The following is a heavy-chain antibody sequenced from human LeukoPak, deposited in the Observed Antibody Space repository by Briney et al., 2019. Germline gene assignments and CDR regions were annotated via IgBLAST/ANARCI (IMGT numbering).Heavy chain of an antibody. Sequence: SETLSLTCAVYGGSFSGYYWSWIRQPPGKGLEWIGEINHSGSTNYNPSLKSRVTISVDTSKNQFSLKLSSVTAADTAVYYCARFALAGYFDYWGQGTPVTVSS. CDR3: ARFALAGYFDY. CDR1: GGSFSGYY. V-gene: IGHV4-34*01. CDR2: INHSGST. D-gene: IGHD6-19*01. J-gene: IGHJ4*02.